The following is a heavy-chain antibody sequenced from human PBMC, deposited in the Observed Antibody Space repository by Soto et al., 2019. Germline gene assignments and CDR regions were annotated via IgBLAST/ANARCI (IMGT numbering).Heavy chain of an antibody. CDR2: IIPIFGTA. V-gene: IGHV1-69*13. J-gene: IGHJ4*02. CDR3: AKDYYDRSGYYYDY. CDR1: GGTFSSYA. D-gene: IGHD3-22*01. Sequence: SVKVSCKASGGTFSSYAISWVRQAPGQGLEWMGGIIPIFGTANYAQKFQGRVTITADESTSTAYMELSSLRSEDTAVYYCAKDYYDRSGYYYDYWGQGTLVTVSS.